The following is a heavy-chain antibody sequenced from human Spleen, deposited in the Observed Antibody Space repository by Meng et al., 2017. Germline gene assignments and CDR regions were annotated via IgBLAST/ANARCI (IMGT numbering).Heavy chain of an antibody. CDR1: DNSVRNGDYY. Sequence: QVQLQESGLGLVRPSDTPSLTCTVSDNSVRNGDYYWSWIRQPPGKGLEWIGSLSYTGTTNHNPSLKSRVTMSVDTSKNQFSLRLSSVTAADTAVYYCATMVRQRGDFDCWGQGTLVTVSS. CDR2: LSYTGTT. CDR3: ATMVRQRGDFDC. D-gene: IGHD2-8*01. J-gene: IGHJ4*02. V-gene: IGHV4-61*08.